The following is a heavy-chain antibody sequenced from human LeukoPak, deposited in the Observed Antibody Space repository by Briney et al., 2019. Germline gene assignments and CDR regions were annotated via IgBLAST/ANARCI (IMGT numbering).Heavy chain of an antibody. D-gene: IGHD6-19*01. CDR2: IGSTI. CDR3: ARKSPLYGIAVAGADY. Sequence: GGSLRLSCVASGFSFSDYYMSWIRQAPGKGLEWVSYIGSTIYYADSVKGRFTISRDNSKNTLYLQMNSLRAEDTAVYYCARKSPLYGIAVAGADYWGQGTLVTVSS. CDR1: GFSFSDYY. J-gene: IGHJ4*02. V-gene: IGHV3-11*04.